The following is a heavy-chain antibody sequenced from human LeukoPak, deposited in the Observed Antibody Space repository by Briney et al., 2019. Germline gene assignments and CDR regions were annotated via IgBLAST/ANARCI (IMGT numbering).Heavy chain of an antibody. Sequence: GESLKISCKGSGYSFTSYWIGWVRQMPGKGLEWMGIIYPGDSDTRYSPSFQGQVTISADKSISTAYLQWSSLKASDTAMYYCARLPPTEADCSSTSCHLYYFDYWGQGTLVTVSS. D-gene: IGHD2-2*01. CDR3: ARLPPTEADCSSTSCHLYYFDY. CDR1: GYSFTSYW. V-gene: IGHV5-51*01. CDR2: IYPGDSDT. J-gene: IGHJ4*02.